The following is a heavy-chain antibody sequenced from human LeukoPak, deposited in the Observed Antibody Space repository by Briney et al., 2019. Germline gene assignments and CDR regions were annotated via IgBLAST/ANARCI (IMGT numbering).Heavy chain of an antibody. D-gene: IGHD3-10*01. CDR2: ISSSSSYI. V-gene: IGHV3-21*01. CDR1: GFTFSSYS. CDR3: ARDLRVRGVIITPLYYYYYGMDV. J-gene: IGHJ6*02. Sequence: PGGSLRLSCAASGFTFSSYSMNWVRQAPGKGLEWVSSISSSSSYIYYADSVKGRFTISRDNAKNSLYLQMNSLRAEDTAVYYCARDLRVRGVIITPLYYYYYGMDVWGQGTTVTVSS.